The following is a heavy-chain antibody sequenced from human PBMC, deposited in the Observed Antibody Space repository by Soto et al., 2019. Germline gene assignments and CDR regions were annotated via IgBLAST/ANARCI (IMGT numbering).Heavy chain of an antibody. CDR3: ARDSDYDSSGYQAY. D-gene: IGHD3-22*01. V-gene: IGHV3-33*01. J-gene: IGHJ4*02. CDR2: IWYDGSNK. Sequence: PGGSLRLSCAASGFTFSSYGMHWVRQAPGKGLEWVAVIWYDGSNKYYADSVKGRFTISRDNSKNTLYLQMNSLRAEDTAVYYCARDSDYDSSGYQAYWGQGTLVTVSS. CDR1: GFTFSSYG.